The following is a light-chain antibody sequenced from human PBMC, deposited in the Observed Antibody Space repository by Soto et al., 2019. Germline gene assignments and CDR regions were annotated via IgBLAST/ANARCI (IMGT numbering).Light chain of an antibody. CDR1: SSNIGNNY. CDR2: ENN. V-gene: IGLV1-51*01. J-gene: IGLJ1*01. Sequence: QSVLTQPPSVSAAPGQKVTISCSGSSSNIGNNYVSWYQQLPGTAPKLLIYENNKRPSGVPDRFSGSKSGTSASLAISGLRSDDEADYFCATWDDSLNGFYVFGTGTKLTVL. CDR3: ATWDDSLNGFYV.